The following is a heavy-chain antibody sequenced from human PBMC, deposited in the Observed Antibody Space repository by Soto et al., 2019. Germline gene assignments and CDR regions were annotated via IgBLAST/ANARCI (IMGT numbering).Heavy chain of an antibody. V-gene: IGHV3-49*04. J-gene: IGHJ4*02. CDR3: SRSLAIDFDY. CDR1: GFNVNAHT. Sequence: LSLSWSASGFNVNAHTMSWVRLTPGKGLECVGFIRRIAYRGTTDYAASVKGRFTISRDDSRKIVYLQMSRLKIEDAVVYYCSRSLAIDFDYWGQGTRVTVSS. CDR2: IRRIAYRGTT.